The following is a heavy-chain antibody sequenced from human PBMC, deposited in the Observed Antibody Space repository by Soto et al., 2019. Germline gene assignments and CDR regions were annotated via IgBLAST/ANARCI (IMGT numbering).Heavy chain of an antibody. V-gene: IGHV4-34*01. CDR2: IDQSGST. D-gene: IGHD2-15*01. Sequence: SETRSLTCVVYGGSSSGFSGNCLRHLPGEGLEWNGKIDQSGSTNYDPSLKSRVTMSVDTSRSQFSLKLSSVTAADTAVYYFARVVVVAANFNWFDPWGQGSLVIVS. CDR3: ARVVVVAANFNWFDP. CDR1: GGSSSGFS. J-gene: IGHJ5*02.